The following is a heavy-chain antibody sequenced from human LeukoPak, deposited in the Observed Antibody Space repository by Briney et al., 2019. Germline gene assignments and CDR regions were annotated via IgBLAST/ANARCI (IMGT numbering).Heavy chain of an antibody. J-gene: IGHJ4*02. Sequence: PGGSLGLSCAASGFTFDDYAMHWVRQAPGKGLEWVSGLNWNGGSTGYADSVKGRFTISRDNANSSLFLEMKSLRVEDTAFYYCVRALSSTGHVTRVMSHWGQGTLVTVST. D-gene: IGHD2-8*02. CDR2: LNWNGGST. V-gene: IGHV3-20*04. CDR1: GFTFDDYA. CDR3: VRALSSTGHVTRVMSH.